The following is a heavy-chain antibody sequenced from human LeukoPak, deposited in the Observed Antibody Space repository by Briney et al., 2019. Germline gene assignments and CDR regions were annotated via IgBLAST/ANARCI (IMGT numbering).Heavy chain of an antibody. D-gene: IGHD3-22*01. J-gene: IGHJ3*02. V-gene: IGHV3-30*03. CDR2: ISYDGSNK. Sequence: GGSLRLSCAASGFTFSSYSMNWVRQAPGKGLEWVAVISYDGSNKYYADSVKGRFTISRDNSKNTLYLQMNSLRAEDTAVYYCAREREETYYYDSSGYGHDAFDIWGQGTMVTVSS. CDR3: AREREETYYYDSSGYGHDAFDI. CDR1: GFTFSSYS.